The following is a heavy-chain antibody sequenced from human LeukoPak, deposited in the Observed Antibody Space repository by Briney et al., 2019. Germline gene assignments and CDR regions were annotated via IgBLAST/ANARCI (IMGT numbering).Heavy chain of an antibody. CDR3: AREVCSSTSCNFDY. Sequence: GSSVKVSCKASGGTFSSYAISWVRQAPGQGLEWMGGIIPIFGTANYAQMFQGRVTITADKSTSTAYMELSSLRSEDTAVYYCAREVCSSTSCNFDYWGQGTLVTVSS. J-gene: IGHJ4*02. D-gene: IGHD2-2*01. CDR1: GGTFSSYA. CDR2: IIPIFGTA. V-gene: IGHV1-69*06.